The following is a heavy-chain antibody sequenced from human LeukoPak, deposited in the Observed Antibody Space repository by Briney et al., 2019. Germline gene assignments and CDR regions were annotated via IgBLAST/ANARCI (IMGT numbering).Heavy chain of an antibody. CDR1: GGPISSGSYY. D-gene: IGHD5-12*01. Sequence: PSETLSLTCTVSGGPISSGSYYWSWIRQPAGKGLEWIGRIYTSGSTNYNPSLKSRVTISVDTSKNQFSLKLSSVTAADTAVYYCAGGYSGYEGDYWGQGTLVTVSS. CDR3: AGGYSGYEGDY. V-gene: IGHV4-61*02. J-gene: IGHJ4*02. CDR2: IYTSGST.